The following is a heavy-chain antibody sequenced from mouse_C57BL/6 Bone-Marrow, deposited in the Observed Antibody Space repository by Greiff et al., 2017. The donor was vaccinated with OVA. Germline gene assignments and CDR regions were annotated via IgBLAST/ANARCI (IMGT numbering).Heavy chain of an antibody. V-gene: IGHV1-78*01. CDR3: ASYGNYSWFAY. Sequence: VQLLQSDAELVKPGASVKISCKASGYTFTDHTIHWMKQRPEQGLEWIGYIYPRDGSTEYTEKFQGKATLTADKSSSTAYMQLNSLTSEDSAVYFCASYGNYSWFAYWGKGTLVTVSA. D-gene: IGHD2-1*01. CDR2: IYPRDGST. J-gene: IGHJ3*01. CDR1: GYTFTDHT.